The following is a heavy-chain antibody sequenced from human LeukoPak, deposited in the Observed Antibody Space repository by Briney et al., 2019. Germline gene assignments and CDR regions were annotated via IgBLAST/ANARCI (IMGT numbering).Heavy chain of an antibody. Sequence: GECLKISCKSSGYSFTTYWIGWVRQMPGKGLEWIGIIYPADSDTRYSPSFQGQVTMSADKSINTAYLQWSSLKASDTAMYYCARHSTADYWGQGTLVTVSS. CDR1: GYSFTTYW. V-gene: IGHV5-51*01. J-gene: IGHJ4*02. D-gene: IGHD6-25*01. CDR3: ARHSTADY. CDR2: IYPADSDT.